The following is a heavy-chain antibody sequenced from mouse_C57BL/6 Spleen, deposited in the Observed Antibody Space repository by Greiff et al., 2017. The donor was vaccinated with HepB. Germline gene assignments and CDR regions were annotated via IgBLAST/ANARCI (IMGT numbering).Heavy chain of an antibody. CDR1: GYTFTDYY. V-gene: IGHV1-76*01. CDR2: IYPGSGNT. D-gene: IGHD2-2*01. J-gene: IGHJ3*01. CDR3: ARRDGYDKAWFAY. Sequence: QVQLKESGAELVRPGASVKLSCKASGYTFTDYYINWVKQRPGQGLEWIARIYPGSGNTYYNEKFKGKATLTAEKSSSTAYMQLSSLTSEDSAVYFCARRDGYDKAWFAYWGQGTLVTVSA.